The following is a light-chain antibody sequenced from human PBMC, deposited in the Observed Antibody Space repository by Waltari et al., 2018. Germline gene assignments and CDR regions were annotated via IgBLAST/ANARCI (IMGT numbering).Light chain of an antibody. CDR3: QQVSTYPFYT. CDR2: DTS. V-gene: IGKV1-13*02. J-gene: IGKJ2*01. Sequence: AIQLTQSPSFLSASVGDTVTINCRASQGISSGLAWYQQKPGKPPQLLIYDTSSLISGVPSRFSGSGYGTDFTLTISSLQPEDFATYYCQQVSTYPFYTFGQGTKL. CDR1: QGISSG.